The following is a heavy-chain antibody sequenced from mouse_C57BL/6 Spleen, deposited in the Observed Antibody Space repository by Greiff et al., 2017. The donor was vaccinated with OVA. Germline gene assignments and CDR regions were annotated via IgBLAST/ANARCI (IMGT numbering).Heavy chain of an antibody. V-gene: IGHV8-12*01. CDR3: ARNYDYPWYAMDY. CDR1: GFSLSTSGMG. J-gene: IGHJ4*01. CDR2: IYWDDDK. Sequence: QVTLKVCGPGILQSSQTLSLTCSFSGFSLSTSGMGVSWIRQPSGKGLEWLAHIYWDDDKRYNPSLKSRLTISKDTSRNQVFLKITSVDTADTATYYCARNYDYPWYAMDYWGQGTSVTVSS. D-gene: IGHD2-4*01.